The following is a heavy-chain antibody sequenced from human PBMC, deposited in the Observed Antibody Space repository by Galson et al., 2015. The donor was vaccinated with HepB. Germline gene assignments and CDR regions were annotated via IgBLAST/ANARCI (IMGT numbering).Heavy chain of an antibody. CDR1: GGTFSSYT. D-gene: IGHD3-16*02. J-gene: IGHJ3*02. Sequence: SVKVSCKASGGTFSSYTISWARQAPGQGLEWMGRIIPILGIANYAQKFQGRVTITADKSTSTAYMELSSLRSEDTAVYYCARGYDYVWGSYRWDAFDIWGQGTMVTVSS. V-gene: IGHV1-69*02. CDR2: IIPILGIA. CDR3: ARGYDYVWGSYRWDAFDI.